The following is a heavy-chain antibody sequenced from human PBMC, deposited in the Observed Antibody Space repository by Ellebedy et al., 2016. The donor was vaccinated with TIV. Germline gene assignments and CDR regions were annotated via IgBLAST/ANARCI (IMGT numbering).Heavy chain of an antibody. V-gene: IGHV3-7*01. CDR1: GFTFSTYW. D-gene: IGHD3-16*01. CDR2: IKQDGSEK. J-gene: IGHJ2*01. CDR3: ATDRFNWYFDL. Sequence: GGSLRLXXAASGFTFSTYWMHWVRQAPGKGLEWVANIKQDGSEKYYVDSVKGRFTISRDNAKNSLYLQMNSLRAEDTAMYYCATDRFNWYFDLWGRGTLVTVSS.